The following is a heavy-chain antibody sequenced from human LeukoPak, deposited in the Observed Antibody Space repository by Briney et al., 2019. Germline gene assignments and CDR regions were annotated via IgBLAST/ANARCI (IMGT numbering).Heavy chain of an antibody. V-gene: IGHV4-59*01. J-gene: IGHJ2*01. D-gene: IGHD3-10*01. CDR1: GGSISSYY. Sequence: SQTLSLTCTVSGGSISSYYWSWIRQPPGKGLEWIGYTYYSGSTNYNPSLKSRVTISVDTSENQFSLKLSSVTAADAAVYYCARDYKWYFDLWGRGTLVTVSS. CDR3: ARDYKWYFDL. CDR2: TYYSGST.